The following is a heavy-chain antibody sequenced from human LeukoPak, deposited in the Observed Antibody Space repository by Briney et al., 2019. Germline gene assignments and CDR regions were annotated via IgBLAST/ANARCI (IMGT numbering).Heavy chain of an antibody. V-gene: IGHV3-23*01. CDR3: AKRRGLELLYYYYMDV. CDR2: ISGSGGST. CDR1: GFTFSSYA. D-gene: IGHD1-7*01. Sequence: GGSLRLSCAASGFTFSSYAMSWVRQAPGKGLEWVPAISGSGGSTYYADSVKGRFTISRDNSKNTLYLQMNSLRAEDTAVYYCAKRRGLELLYYYYMDVWGKGTTVTVSS. J-gene: IGHJ6*03.